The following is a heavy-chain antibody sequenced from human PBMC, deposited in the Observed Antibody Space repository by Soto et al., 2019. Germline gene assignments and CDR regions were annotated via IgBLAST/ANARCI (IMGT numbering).Heavy chain of an antibody. D-gene: IGHD3-3*01. V-gene: IGHV3-7*01. CDR3: ARDQAIFEVIVRHYYYGMDV. CDR1: GFTFSSYW. J-gene: IGHJ6*02. Sequence: GGSLRLSCAAVGFTFSSYWMSWVRQAPGKGLEWVANINQDGSEKYYADSVKGRFTISRDNARNSLFLQMNSLRAEDTAVYYCARDQAIFEVIVRHYYYGMDVWGQGTTVTVS. CDR2: INQDGSEK.